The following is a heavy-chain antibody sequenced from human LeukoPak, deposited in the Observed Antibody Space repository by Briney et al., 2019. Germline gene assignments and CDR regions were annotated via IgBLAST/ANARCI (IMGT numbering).Heavy chain of an antibody. J-gene: IGHJ6*02. D-gene: IGHD2-21*02. CDR1: GYTFTSYD. CDR2: MSPNSGNT. V-gene: IGHV1-8*01. Sequence: ASVTVSFKSSGYTFTSYDINWVRQATGQGLEWMGWMSPNSGNTGYAQKFQGRVTMTRNTSISTAYMELSRLRSEDTAVYYCALRKGGGDRLVYYYYGMDVWGQGTTVTVSS. CDR3: ALRKGGGDRLVYYYYGMDV.